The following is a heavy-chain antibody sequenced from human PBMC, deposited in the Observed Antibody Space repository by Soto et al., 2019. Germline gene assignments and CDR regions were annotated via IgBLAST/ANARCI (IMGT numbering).Heavy chain of an antibody. J-gene: IGHJ6*02. CDR1: GGTFSSYA. V-gene: IGHV1-69*13. D-gene: IGHD3-16*01. CDR3: AMTSEGITPNFYYYYGMDV. CDR2: IIPIFGTA. Sequence: GASVKVSCKASGGTFSSYAISWVRQAPGQGLEWMGGIIPIFGTANYAQKFQGRVTITADESTSTAYMELSSLRSEDTAVYYCAMTSEGITPNFYYYYGMDVWGQGTTVTVSS.